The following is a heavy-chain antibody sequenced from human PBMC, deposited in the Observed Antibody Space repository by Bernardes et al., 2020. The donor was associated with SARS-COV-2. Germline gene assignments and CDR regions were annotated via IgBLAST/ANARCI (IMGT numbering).Heavy chain of an antibody. D-gene: IGHD2-2*01. Sequence: SETLSLTCTVSGGSINYYYWSWIRQPPGKGLEWIGYIYHSGSTNYNPSLKSRVTMSVDTSKNQFSLKLSSVTAADTAVYYCARDRKIGYCSSTSCQTVFGWFDPWGQGTLVTVSS. CDR3: ARDRKIGYCSSTSCQTVFGWFDP. V-gene: IGHV4-59*12. CDR1: GGSINYYY. J-gene: IGHJ5*02. CDR2: IYHSGST.